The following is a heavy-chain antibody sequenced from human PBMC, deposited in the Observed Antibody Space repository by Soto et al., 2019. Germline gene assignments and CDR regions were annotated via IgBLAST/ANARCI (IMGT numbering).Heavy chain of an antibody. CDR3: ARETRATSHSGFGVLMVRWFDP. Sequence: QVQLVQSGAEVKKPGASLKVSCKASGYTFTSYAMHWVRQAPGQRLEWMGWINAGNGNTKYSQKCQGRVTITRDTAASTAYMELSSLRSEDTAVYYCARETRATSHSGFGVLMVRWFDPWGQGTPVTVSS. CDR1: GYTFTSYA. D-gene: IGHD3-3*01. CDR2: INAGNGNT. V-gene: IGHV1-3*01. J-gene: IGHJ5*02.